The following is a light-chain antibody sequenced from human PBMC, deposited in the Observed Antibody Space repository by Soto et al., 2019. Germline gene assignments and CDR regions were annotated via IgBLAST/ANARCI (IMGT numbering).Light chain of an antibody. CDR2: AAS. V-gene: IGKV3D-15*02. CDR1: QSVNNN. CDR3: QQYNASPLT. J-gene: IGKJ3*01. Sequence: EIILTQSPASLSVSPGERATLSCRASQSVNNNLAWYQQKPGQAPRLLIYAASTRDTDIPDRFIGSGSGTDFALTITRLEPEDFALYYCQQYNASPLTFGPGTKLDVK.